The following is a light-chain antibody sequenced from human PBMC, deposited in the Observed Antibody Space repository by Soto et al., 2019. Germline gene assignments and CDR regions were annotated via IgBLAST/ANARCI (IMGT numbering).Light chain of an antibody. CDR2: DAS. CDR1: QDISNY. J-gene: IGKJ5*01. V-gene: IGKV1-33*01. CDR3: QQYKHLIT. Sequence: DIQMTQSPSSLSASVGDRVTITCQASQDISNYLNWYQQKPGKAPKLLIYDASNLETGVPSRFSGSGSGTDITFPINSLQHEDIATYYCQQYKHLITFGQGTRLEIK.